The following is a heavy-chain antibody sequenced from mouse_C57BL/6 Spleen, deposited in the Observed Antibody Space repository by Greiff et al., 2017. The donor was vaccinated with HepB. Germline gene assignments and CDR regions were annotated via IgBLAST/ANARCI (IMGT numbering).Heavy chain of an antibody. J-gene: IGHJ4*01. V-gene: IGHV1-15*01. CDR1: GYTFTDYE. CDR2: IDPETGGT. CDR3: TRERDDGYYYAMDY. Sequence: LVESGAELVRPGASVTLSCKASGYTFTDYEMHWVKQTPVHGLEWIGAIDPETGGTAYNQKFKGKAILTADKSSSTAYMELRSLTSEDSAVYYCTRERDDGYYYAMDYWGQGTSVTVSS. D-gene: IGHD2-3*01.